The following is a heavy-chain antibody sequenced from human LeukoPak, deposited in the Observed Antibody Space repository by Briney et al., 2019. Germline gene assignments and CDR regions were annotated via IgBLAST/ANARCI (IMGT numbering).Heavy chain of an antibody. CDR3: ARDGFYYDSSGYHTGADY. CDR2: IYASGST. CDR1: GGSINSYY. J-gene: IGHJ4*02. D-gene: IGHD3-22*01. V-gene: IGHV4-4*07. Sequence: SETLSLICTVSGGSINSYYWSWIRQPAGKGLEWIGRIYASGSTNYNPSLKSRVTMSIDTSKNQFSLKLSSVTAADTAVYYCARDGFYYDSSGYHTGADYWGQGTLVTVSS.